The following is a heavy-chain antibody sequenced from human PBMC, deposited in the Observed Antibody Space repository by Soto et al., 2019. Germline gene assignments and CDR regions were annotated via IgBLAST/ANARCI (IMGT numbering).Heavy chain of an antibody. CDR2: ISGSGGST. V-gene: IGHV3-23*01. D-gene: IGHD5-18*01. CDR1: GFTFSSYW. Sequence: PGGSLRLSCAASGFTFSSYWMHWVRQAPGKGLVWVSGISGSGGSTYYADSVKGRFTISRDNSKNTLYLQMNSLRAEDTAVYYCAKDGGYSYGYSPRYYYGMDVWGQGTTVTVSS. CDR3: AKDGGYSYGYSPRYYYGMDV. J-gene: IGHJ6*02.